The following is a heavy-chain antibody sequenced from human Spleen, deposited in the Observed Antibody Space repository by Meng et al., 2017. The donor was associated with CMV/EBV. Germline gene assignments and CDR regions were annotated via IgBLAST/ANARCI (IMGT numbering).Heavy chain of an antibody. CDR3: ARVQEHTSLGNYWFDP. CDR1: GYSISSGYY. V-gene: IGHV4-38-2*02. J-gene: IGHJ5*02. D-gene: IGHD5-18*01. Sequence: SETLSLTCTVSGYSISSGYYWGWIRQPPGKGLEWVGEIDHSGNSNSNPSLESRLTLSLDTSKNHLSLTMTSVTADDTAIYYCARVQEHTSLGNYWFDPWGQGTLVTVSS. CDR2: IDHSGNS.